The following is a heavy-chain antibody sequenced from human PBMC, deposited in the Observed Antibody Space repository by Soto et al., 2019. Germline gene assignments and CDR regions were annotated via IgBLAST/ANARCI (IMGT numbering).Heavy chain of an antibody. V-gene: IGHV3-66*01. J-gene: IGHJ4*02. Sequence: GGSLRLSCAASGFTVSSNYMSWVRQASGKGLEWVSVLYSDGTTFYADSVKGRFTISRDNSKNTLYLQMNGLRAGDTAVYYCARGGGSSWPYHFDYWGQGALVTVSS. D-gene: IGHD6-13*01. CDR2: LYSDGTT. CDR3: ARGGGSSWPYHFDY. CDR1: GFTVSSNY.